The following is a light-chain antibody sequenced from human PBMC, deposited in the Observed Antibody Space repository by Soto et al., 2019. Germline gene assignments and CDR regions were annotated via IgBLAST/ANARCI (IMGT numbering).Light chain of an antibody. CDR3: AAWDGSLNVVL. J-gene: IGLJ2*01. V-gene: IGLV1-44*01. CDR1: SSNIGSNT. Sequence: QSVLNLPPLRCAATWQGAASSCSGLSSNIGSNTVNWYQQLPGSAPQLLIYSTNQRPSGVPGRFSGSKSGTSASLAISGLQSEDEADYYCAAWDGSLNVVLFGGGTKVTVL. CDR2: STN.